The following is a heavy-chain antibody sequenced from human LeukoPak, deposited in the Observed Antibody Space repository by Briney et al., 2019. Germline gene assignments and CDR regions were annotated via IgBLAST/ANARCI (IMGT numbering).Heavy chain of an antibody. CDR3: ARDVGGALDY. CDR2: ISSSSSYT. CDR1: GFTFSDYY. V-gene: IGHV3-11*05. D-gene: IGHD4-17*01. J-gene: IGHJ4*02. Sequence: GGSLRLSCAASGFTFSDYYMSWIRQAPGKGLEWVSYISSSSSYTNYADSVKGRFTISRDNAKKSLYLQMNSLRVEDTAVYYCARDVGGALDYWGQGTLVTVSS.